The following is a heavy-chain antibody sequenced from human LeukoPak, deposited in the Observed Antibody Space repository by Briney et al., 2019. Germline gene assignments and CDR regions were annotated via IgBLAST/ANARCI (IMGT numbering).Heavy chain of an antibody. CDR2: IVPIFGAA. Sequence: SVKVSCKASGGTFSSYTINWVRQAPGQRLEWMGGIVPIFGAATYAQNFRGRVTITADESTSTAYMELSSLRSEDTAMYYCARGSVDMATSTWDGVDYWGQGTLVTVSS. D-gene: IGHD5-24*01. CDR3: ARGSVDMATSTWDGVDY. V-gene: IGHV1-69*13. J-gene: IGHJ4*02. CDR1: GGTFSSYT.